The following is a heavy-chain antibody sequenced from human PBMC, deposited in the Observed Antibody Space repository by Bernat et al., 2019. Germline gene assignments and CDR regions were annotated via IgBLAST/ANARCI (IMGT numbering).Heavy chain of an antibody. CDR1: GYSISSGYY. J-gene: IGHJ3*02. D-gene: IGHD4-17*01. CDR2: IYHSGST. V-gene: IGHV4-38-2*02. CDR3: ARESSDNGDYANAFDI. Sequence: QVQLQESGPGLVKPSETLSLTCAVSGYSISSGYYWGWIRQPPGKGLEWIGSIYHSGSTYYNPSLKSRVTISVDTSKNQFSLKLSSVTAADTAVYYCARESSDNGDYANAFDIWGQGTMVTVSS.